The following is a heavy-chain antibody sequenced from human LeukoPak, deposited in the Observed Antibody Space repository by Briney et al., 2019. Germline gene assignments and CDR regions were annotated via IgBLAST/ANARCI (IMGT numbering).Heavy chain of an antibody. D-gene: IGHD3-22*01. CDR2: ISWNSGSI. Sequence: GGSLRLSCAASGFTFDDYAMHWVRQAPGKGLEWVSGISWNSGSIGYADSVKGRFTISRDNAKNSLHLQMNSLRAEDTALYYCAKTYYYDSSGYPSGLFDYWGQGTLVTVSS. CDR1: GFTFDDYA. J-gene: IGHJ4*02. CDR3: AKTYYYDSSGYPSGLFDY. V-gene: IGHV3-9*01.